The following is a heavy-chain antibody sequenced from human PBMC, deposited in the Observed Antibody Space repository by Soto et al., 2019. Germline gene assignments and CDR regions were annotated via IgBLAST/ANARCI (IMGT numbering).Heavy chain of an antibody. D-gene: IGHD4-17*01. CDR2: IYYSGST. J-gene: IGHJ6*01. Sequence: SETLSLTCTSSVGSISSYYWSCIRHPPGKGLEWIGYIYYSGSTNYNPSLKSRVTISVDTSKNQFSLKLSSVTAADTAVYYCASYGDYSLVDYGMDVWGQGTTVSVSS. V-gene: IGHV4-59*01. CDR3: ASYGDYSLVDYGMDV. CDR1: VGSISSYY.